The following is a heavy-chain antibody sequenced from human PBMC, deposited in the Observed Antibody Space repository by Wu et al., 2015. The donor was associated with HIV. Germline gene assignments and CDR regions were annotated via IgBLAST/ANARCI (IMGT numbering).Heavy chain of an antibody. CDR1: GDTFNNYA. J-gene: IGHJ3*02. D-gene: IGHD3-10*01. CDR3: ASRVVRGIGAFDI. Sequence: QVQLVQSGAEVKEPGSSVKVSCKASGDTFNNYAISWVRQAPGQGLEWMGGIIPIFDTTNYAQNFQGRVTITTDESTSTAYMELSSLRSEDTAVYYCASRVVRGIGAFDIVGPRGQWSPSLQ. CDR2: IIPIFDTT. V-gene: IGHV1-69*05.